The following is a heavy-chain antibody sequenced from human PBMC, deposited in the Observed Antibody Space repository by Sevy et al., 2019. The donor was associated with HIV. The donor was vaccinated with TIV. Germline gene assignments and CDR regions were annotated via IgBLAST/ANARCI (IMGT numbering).Heavy chain of an antibody. CDR3: ARKTFYYYGMDV. CDR2: IYHSGST. CDR1: GGSISSGGYS. V-gene: IGHV4-30-2*01. J-gene: IGHJ6*02. Sequence: SETLSLTCAVSGGSISSGGYSWSWIRQPPGKGLEWIGYIYHSGSTYYNPSLKSRVTISVDRSKNQFSLKLSSVTAADTAVYYCARKTFYYYGMDVWGQGTTVTVSS. D-gene: IGHD3-16*01.